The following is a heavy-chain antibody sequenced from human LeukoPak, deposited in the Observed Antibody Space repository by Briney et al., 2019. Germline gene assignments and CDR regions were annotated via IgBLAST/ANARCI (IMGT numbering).Heavy chain of an antibody. V-gene: IGHV3-7*01. J-gene: IGHJ3*02. CDR2: IKQDGSEK. CDR1: GFTFSSYW. Sequence: PGGSLRLSCAASGFTFSSYWMSWVRQAPGKGLEWVANIKQDGSEKYYVDSVKGRFTISRDNAKNSLYLQMNSLRAEDTAVYYCARDPDRYDFWSGYFSVPVAFDIWGQGTMVTVSS. CDR3: ARDPDRYDFWSGYFSVPVAFDI. D-gene: IGHD3-3*01.